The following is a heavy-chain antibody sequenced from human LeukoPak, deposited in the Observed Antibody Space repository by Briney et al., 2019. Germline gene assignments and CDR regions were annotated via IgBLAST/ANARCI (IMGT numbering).Heavy chain of an antibody. CDR1: GFTVSSNY. V-gene: IGHV3-66*01. D-gene: IGHD3-10*01. CDR3: ASPVSMVRGVPLNY. Sequence: PGGSLRLSCAASGFTVSSNYMSWVHQAPGKGLEWVSVIYSGGSTYYADSVKGRFTISRDNSKNTLYLQMNSLRAEDTAVYYCASPVSMVRGVPLNYWGQGTLVTVSS. J-gene: IGHJ4*02. CDR2: IYSGGST.